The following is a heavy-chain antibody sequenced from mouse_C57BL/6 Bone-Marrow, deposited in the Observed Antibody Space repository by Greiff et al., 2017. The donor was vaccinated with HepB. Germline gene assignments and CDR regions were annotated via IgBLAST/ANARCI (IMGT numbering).Heavy chain of an antibody. Sequence: EVQRVESGGGLVQPGGSLSLSCAASGFTFTDYYMSWVRQPPGKALEWLGFIRNKANGYTTEYSASVKGRFTISRDNSQSILYLQMNALRAEDSATYYCARSYYGLAYWGQGTLVTVSA. CDR3: ARSYYGLAY. V-gene: IGHV7-3*01. CDR1: GFTFTDYY. D-gene: IGHD1-1*01. J-gene: IGHJ3*01. CDR2: IRNKANGYTT.